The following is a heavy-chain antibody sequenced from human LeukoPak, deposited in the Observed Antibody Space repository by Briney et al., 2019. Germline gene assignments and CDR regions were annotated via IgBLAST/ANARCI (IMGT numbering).Heavy chain of an antibody. CDR3: ARDNSVGDTAWWFDP. CDR2: INPSGDNT. J-gene: IGHJ5*02. Sequence: ASVKVSCKASGYTFTSYYMHWVRQAPGQGLEWMGIINPSGDNTWYAQKFQGRVTMTRDMSTSTDYMEVSSLRSEDTAVYYCARDNSVGDTAWWFDPWGQGTLVTVSS. V-gene: IGHV1-46*01. CDR1: GYTFTSYY. D-gene: IGHD1-26*01.